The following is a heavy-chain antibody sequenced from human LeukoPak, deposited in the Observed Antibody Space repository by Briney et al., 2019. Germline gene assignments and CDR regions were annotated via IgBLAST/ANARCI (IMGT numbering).Heavy chain of an antibody. D-gene: IGHD3-3*02. CDR3: ARDPIFNRDNYYFDN. V-gene: IGHV3-48*03. CDR1: GFTFSNHE. Sequence: PGGSLRLSCAASGFTFSNHEMNWVRQAPGKGLEWISHISSSGTTIYYADSVKGRFTISRDNAKNSLYLQMNSLRAEDTAVYYCARDPIFNRDNYYFDNWGQGTLVTVSS. J-gene: IGHJ4*02. CDR2: ISSSGTTI.